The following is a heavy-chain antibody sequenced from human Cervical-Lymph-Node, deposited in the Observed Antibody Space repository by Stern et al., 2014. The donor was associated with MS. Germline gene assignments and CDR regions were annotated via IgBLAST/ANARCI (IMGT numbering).Heavy chain of an antibody. CDR1: GFIFNKYS. D-gene: IGHD6-13*01. CDR2: ISSSRSYI. Sequence: EVQLVESGGGLVQPGGSLRLSCVASGFIFNKYSMNWVRQAPGKGLEWVSSISSSRSYIYYADSLKGRFTISRDNARNSLYLQVNSVRAEDTAVYYCARGVDTSSWFDYWGQGTLVTVSS. J-gene: IGHJ4*02. V-gene: IGHV3-21*01. CDR3: ARGVDTSSWFDY.